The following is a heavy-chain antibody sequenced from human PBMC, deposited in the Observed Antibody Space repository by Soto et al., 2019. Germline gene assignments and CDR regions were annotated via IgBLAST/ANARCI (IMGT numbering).Heavy chain of an antibody. J-gene: IGHJ4*02. CDR2: ISYDGSNK. D-gene: IGHD3-16*02. CDR1: GFTFSSYA. CDR3: ARDGSTFGGVIVLYYFDY. Sequence: QVQLVESGGGVVQPGRSLRLSCAASGFTFSSYAMHWVRQAPGKGLEWVAVISYDGSNKYYADSVKGRFTISRDNSKNTLYLQMNSLRAEDTAVYYCARDGSTFGGVIVLYYFDYWGQGTLVTVSS. V-gene: IGHV3-30-3*01.